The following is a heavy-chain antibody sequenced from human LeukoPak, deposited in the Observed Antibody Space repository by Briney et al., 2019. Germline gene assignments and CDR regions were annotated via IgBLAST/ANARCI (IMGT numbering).Heavy chain of an antibody. CDR1: GDTFTSYG. CDR3: ARDHSFRTTVPGADAFDI. CDR2: ISAYNGNT. J-gene: IGHJ3*02. V-gene: IGHV1-18*01. Sequence: ASVKVSCKVSGDTFTSYGISWVRQAPGQGLEWMGWISAYNGNTNYAQKLQGRVTMTTDTSTRTAYMELRSMRSDDTAVYYCARDHSFRTTVPGADAFDIWGQGTMVTVSS. D-gene: IGHD4-17*01.